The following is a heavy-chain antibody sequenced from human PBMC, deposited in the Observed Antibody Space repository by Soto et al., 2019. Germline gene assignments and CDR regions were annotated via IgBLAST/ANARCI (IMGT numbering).Heavy chain of an antibody. CDR1: GGSISSYY. CDR2: IYYSGST. Sequence: QVQLQESGPGLVKPSETLSLTCTVSGGSISSYYWSWIGQPPGKGLEWIGYIYYSGSTNYNPSLKCRVTISVDTSKNQFSLKLCSVTASDMAVYYCARVWATQAFDYCGQGTLVTVSS. J-gene: IGHJ4*02. V-gene: IGHV4-59*01. D-gene: IGHD5-12*01. CDR3: ARVWATQAFDY.